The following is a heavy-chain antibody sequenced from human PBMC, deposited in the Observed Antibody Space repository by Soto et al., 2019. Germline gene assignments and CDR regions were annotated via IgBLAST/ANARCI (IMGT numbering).Heavy chain of an antibody. D-gene: IGHD6-13*01. CDR1: GLSFTSYW. CDR3: ARVIAAAGPRFYYYYYGMDV. J-gene: IGHJ6*02. V-gene: IGHV5-51*01. Sequence: GESLKISCKGSGLSFTSYWIGWVRQMTGKGLEWMGIIYPGASDTRYSPSFQGQVTISADKSISTAYLQWSSLKASDTAMYYCARVIAAAGPRFYYYYYGMDVWGQGTTVTVSS. CDR2: IYPGASDT.